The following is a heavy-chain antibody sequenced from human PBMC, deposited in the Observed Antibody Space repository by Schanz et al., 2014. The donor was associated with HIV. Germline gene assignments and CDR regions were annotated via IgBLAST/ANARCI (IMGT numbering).Heavy chain of an antibody. D-gene: IGHD2-2*01. V-gene: IGHV3-33*01. J-gene: IGHJ4*02. CDR1: GFTFSSFG. CDR3: ARSQKGTSCCSPLDF. Sequence: SGGGVVQPGGSLRLSCAASGFTFSSFGMHWVRQAPGKGLEWVAVIWYDGGYKSYADSVKGRFTVSRDNSKNRVFLQMNSLSTEDAAVYHCARSQKGTSCCSPLDFWGQGTPVTV. CDR2: IWYDGGYK.